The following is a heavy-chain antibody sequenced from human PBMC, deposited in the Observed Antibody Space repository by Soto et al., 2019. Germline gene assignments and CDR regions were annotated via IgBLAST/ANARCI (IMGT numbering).Heavy chain of an antibody. CDR2: ISGSGGST. D-gene: IGHD2-15*01. Sequence: GGSLRLSCAASGFTFSSYAMSWVRQAPGKGLEWVSAISGSGGSTYYADSVKGRFTISRDNSKNTLYLQMNSLRAKDTAVYYCARDKRPGYCSGGSCYSDHFAYWGQGTLVTVSS. CDR1: GFTFSSYA. J-gene: IGHJ4*02. V-gene: IGHV3-23*01. CDR3: ARDKRPGYCSGGSCYSDHFAY.